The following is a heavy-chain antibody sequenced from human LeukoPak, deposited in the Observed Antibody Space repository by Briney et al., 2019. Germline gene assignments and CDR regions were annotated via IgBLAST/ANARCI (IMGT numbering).Heavy chain of an antibody. V-gene: IGHV3-21*01. CDR1: GFTFSSYN. CDR2: ISSSSSYI. CDR3: ARDPTLYYGSGSYGY. J-gene: IGHJ4*02. Sequence: GSLRLSCAASGFTFSSYNMNWVRQAPGKGLEWVSSISSSSSYIYYADSVKGRFTISRDNAKNSLYLQMNSLRAEDTAVYYCARDPTLYYGSGSYGYWGQGTLVTVSS. D-gene: IGHD3-10*01.